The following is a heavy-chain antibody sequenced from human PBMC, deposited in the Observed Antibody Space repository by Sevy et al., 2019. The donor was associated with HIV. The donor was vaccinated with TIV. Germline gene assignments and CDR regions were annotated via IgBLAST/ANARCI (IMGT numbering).Heavy chain of an antibody. J-gene: IGHJ4*02. D-gene: IGHD1-7*01. CDR1: GFTFSKYW. V-gene: IGHV3-7*01. Sequence: GGSLRLSCAASGFTFSKYWMGWVRQAPGKGLEWVANIKQDAGQKYYVDSVKGRFTISRDNAKNSLYLQTNSLRAEGTAVYFCARDDGNYYFHYWGQGTLVTVSS. CDR3: ARDDGNYYFHY. CDR2: IKQDAGQK.